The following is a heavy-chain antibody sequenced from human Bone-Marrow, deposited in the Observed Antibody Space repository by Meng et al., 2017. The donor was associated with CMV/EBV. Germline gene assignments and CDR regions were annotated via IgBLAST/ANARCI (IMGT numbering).Heavy chain of an antibody. V-gene: IGHV3-15*01. CDR3: TSEVGSMVVTH. CDR1: GFTFSNAW. CDR2: IKSKTDGGTT. J-gene: IGHJ4*02. D-gene: IGHD4-23*01. Sequence: GGSLRLSCAASGFTFSNAWMSWVRQAPGKGLEWVGRIKSKTDGGTTDYAAPVKGRFTISRDDSKNTLYLQMNSLKTEDTAVYYCTSEVGSMVVTHWGQGTLVTVSS.